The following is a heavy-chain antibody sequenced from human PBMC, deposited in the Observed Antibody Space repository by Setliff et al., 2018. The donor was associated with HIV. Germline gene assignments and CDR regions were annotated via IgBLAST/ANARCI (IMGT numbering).Heavy chain of an antibody. D-gene: IGHD3-22*01. CDR2: IYSSGST. CDR3: ARQAIFGYYDSSGYLGY. CDR1: GFSISSRYY. Sequence: SETLSLTCDVSGFSISSRYYWGWIRQSPGKGLEWIGSIYSSGSTYYNPSLQSRVTISVDTSKNLCSLRLSSVTASDTAVYYCARQAIFGYYDSSGYLGYWGQGTLVTVSS. J-gene: IGHJ4*02. V-gene: IGHV4-38-2*01.